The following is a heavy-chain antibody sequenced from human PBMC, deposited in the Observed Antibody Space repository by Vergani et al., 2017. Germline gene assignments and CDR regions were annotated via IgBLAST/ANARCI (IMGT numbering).Heavy chain of an antibody. CDR2: IKSDGSIT. D-gene: IGHD3-9*01. CDR1: GFSFNSYW. Sequence: DVQIVESGGGLVQPGGSLRLSCSASGFSFNSYWMHWVRQVPGKGLLWVSRIKSDGSITAYADSVKGRFTISRDNAQNTLYLQMNSLRVEDTGVYYCARARCIETCYMSNWLDSWGQGPLVTVSS. CDR3: ARARCIETCYMSNWLDS. J-gene: IGHJ5*01. V-gene: IGHV3-74*03.